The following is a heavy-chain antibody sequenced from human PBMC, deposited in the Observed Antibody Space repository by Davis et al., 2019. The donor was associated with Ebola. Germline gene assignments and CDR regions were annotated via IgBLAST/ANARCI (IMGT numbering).Heavy chain of an antibody. CDR3: ARVLGDIVVVPAAYDY. D-gene: IGHD2-2*01. J-gene: IGHJ4*02. CDR2: ISSSSSYI. Sequence: GGSLRLSCAASGFTFSSYSMNWVRQAPGKGLEWVSSISSSSSYIYYADSVKGRFTISRDNAKNSLYLQMNSLRAEDTAVYYCARVLGDIVVVPAAYDYWGQGTLVTVSS. CDR1: GFTFSSYS. V-gene: IGHV3-21*01.